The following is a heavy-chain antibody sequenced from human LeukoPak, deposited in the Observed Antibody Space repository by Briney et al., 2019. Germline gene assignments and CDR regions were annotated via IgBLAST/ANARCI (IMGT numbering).Heavy chain of an antibody. CDR3: AREVTTFSRYMDV. D-gene: IGHD4-11*01. CDR2: ISSSGSTI. J-gene: IGHJ6*03. CDR1: GFTFSDYY. Sequence: KAGGSLRLSCAASGFTFSDYYMSWIRQAPGKGLEWVSYISSSGSTIYYADSVKGRFTISRDNAKNSLYLQMNSLRSEDTAVYYCAREVTTFSRYMDVWGKGTTVTVSS. V-gene: IGHV3-11*01.